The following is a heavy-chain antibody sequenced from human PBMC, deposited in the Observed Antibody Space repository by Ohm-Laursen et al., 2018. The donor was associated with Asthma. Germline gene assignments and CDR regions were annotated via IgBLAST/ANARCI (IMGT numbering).Heavy chain of an antibody. D-gene: IGHD1-20*01. J-gene: IGHJ6*02. CDR2: INAGNGNT. V-gene: IGHV1-3*01. CDR1: GYPFTRDY. CDR3: ARDDRNCVSFGMDV. Sequence: ASVKASCKASGYPFTRDYMHWVRQAPGQRLEWMGWINAGNGNTKYSQKFQGRVTITRDTSASTAYMELSSLRSEDTAVYYCARDDRNCVSFGMDVWGQGTTVTVSS.